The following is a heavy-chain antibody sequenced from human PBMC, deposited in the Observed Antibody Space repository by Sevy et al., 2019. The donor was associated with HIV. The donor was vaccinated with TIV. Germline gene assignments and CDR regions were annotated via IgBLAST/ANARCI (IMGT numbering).Heavy chain of an antibody. CDR1: GFTFSSYW. CDR3: YTSIVAAGDY. CDR2: INSDGSST. Sequence: GGSLRLSCAASGFTFSSYWMHWVRQAPGKGLVWVSRINSDGSSTCYADSVKGRFTISRDNAKDTLYLQMNSLGAEDTAVYYCYTSIVAAGDYWGQGTLVTVSS. J-gene: IGHJ4*02. D-gene: IGHD6-13*01. V-gene: IGHV3-74*01.